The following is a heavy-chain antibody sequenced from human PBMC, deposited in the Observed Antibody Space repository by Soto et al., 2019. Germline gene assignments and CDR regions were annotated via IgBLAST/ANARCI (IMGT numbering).Heavy chain of an antibody. J-gene: IGHJ4*02. D-gene: IGHD3-16*01. V-gene: IGHV1-18*01. CDR1: GYTFTKYG. CDR3: AREMAGLGGEYDY. CDR2: ISGSSGNA. Sequence: QVQLVQSGAEVKNPGASVKVSCKTSGYTFTKYGVGWVRQAPGQGLEWMGWISGSSGNANYAEKVQGRITLTTDTPTSTAYIELRSLRSEDTAVYYCAREMAGLGGEYDYWGQGTLVTVSS.